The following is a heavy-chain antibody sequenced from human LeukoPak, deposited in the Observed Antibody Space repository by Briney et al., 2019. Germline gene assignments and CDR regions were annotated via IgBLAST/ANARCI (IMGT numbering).Heavy chain of an antibody. Sequence: ASVKVSCKASGYTFTSYAMHWVRQAPGQRLEWMGWINAGNGNTKYSQKFQGRVAITRDTSASTAYMELSSLRSEDTAVYYCARVKYYGSGSYRHFDYWGQGTLVTVSS. CDR3: ARVKYYGSGSYRHFDY. CDR2: INAGNGNT. CDR1: GYTFTSYA. D-gene: IGHD3-10*01. J-gene: IGHJ4*02. V-gene: IGHV1-3*01.